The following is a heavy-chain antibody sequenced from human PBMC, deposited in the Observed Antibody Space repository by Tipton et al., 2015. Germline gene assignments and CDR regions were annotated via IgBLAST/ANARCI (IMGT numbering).Heavy chain of an antibody. V-gene: IGHV1-69*01. CDR3: ARHYGDYSFALDV. J-gene: IGHJ6*02. CDR2: IIPIFGAT. D-gene: IGHD3-16*01. Sequence: QLVQSGAEVKPPGSSVKVSCKASGDSFSRYTISWVRQAPGQGLEWMGGIIPIFGATNYAQKFQGRVTVSADESTGTAYMELSSLRSEDTAVYYCARHYGDYSFALDVWGRGTTVTVSS. CDR1: GDSFSRYT.